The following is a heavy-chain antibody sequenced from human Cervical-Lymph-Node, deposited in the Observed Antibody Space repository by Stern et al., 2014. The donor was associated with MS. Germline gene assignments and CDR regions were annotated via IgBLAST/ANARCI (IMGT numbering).Heavy chain of an antibody. V-gene: IGHV1-46*01. D-gene: IGHD6-19*01. CDR2: INPSGGST. CDR1: GNTFTSYQ. CDR3: AREVAGHRLGMMDV. Sequence: QVQLGQSGAEVKKPGASVKVSCKASGNTFTSYQMHWVRQIPGQGLEWMGIINPSGGSTSYAQKFQGRVTMTRYTSTSTVYMELSSLRSEDTAVYYCAREVAGHRLGMMDVWGQGTTVTVSS. J-gene: IGHJ6*02.